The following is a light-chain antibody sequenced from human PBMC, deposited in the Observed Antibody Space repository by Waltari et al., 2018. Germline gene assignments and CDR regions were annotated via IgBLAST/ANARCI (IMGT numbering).Light chain of an antibody. CDR3: QQYGSSILYT. V-gene: IGKV3-20*01. CDR2: GAS. J-gene: IGKJ2*01. CDR1: QSLTKRY. Sequence: EVVLTQSPDTLSLSPGERATLSCRASQSLTKRYLAWYQQKPGQAPRLLIYGASSRAPGIPNRFSGSGSGTDFTLTISRLEPEDFAVYYCQQYGSSILYTSGQGTKLEIK.